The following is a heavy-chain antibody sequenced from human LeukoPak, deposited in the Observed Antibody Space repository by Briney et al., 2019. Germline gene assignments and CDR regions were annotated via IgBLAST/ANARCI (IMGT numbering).Heavy chain of an antibody. CDR3: ARRYGDYDLCAFDI. V-gene: IGHV1-18*01. CDR1: GYTFTSYG. CDR2: ISAYNGNT. Sequence: ASVKVSCKASGYTFTSYGISWVRQAPGQGLEWMGWISAYNGNTNYAQKLQGRVTMTTDTSTSTAYMELRSLRSDDTAVYYCARRYGDYDLCAFDIWGQGTMVTVSS. D-gene: IGHD4-17*01. J-gene: IGHJ3*02.